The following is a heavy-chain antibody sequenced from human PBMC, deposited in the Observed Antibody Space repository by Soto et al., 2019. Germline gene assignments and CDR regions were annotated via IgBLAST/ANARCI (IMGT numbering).Heavy chain of an antibody. J-gene: IGHJ4*02. V-gene: IGHV1-18*04. CDR1: GYTFTSYG. Sequence: ASVKVSCKASGYTFTSYGISWVRQAPGQGLEWMGWISAYNGNTNYAQKLKGRVTMTTDTSTSTAYMELRSLRSDETAVYYCARWRRQIIVGATTYDYFDYRGKGTRVTVSS. CDR2: ISAYNGNT. CDR3: ARWRRQIIVGATTYDYFDY. D-gene: IGHD1-26*01.